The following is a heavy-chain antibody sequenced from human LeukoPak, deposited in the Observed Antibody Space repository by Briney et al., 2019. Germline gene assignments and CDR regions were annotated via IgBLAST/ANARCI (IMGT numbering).Heavy chain of an antibody. CDR1: GFTFSAYH. CDR2: ISTDSGTL. CDR3: ARRDPFDY. J-gene: IGHJ4*02. Sequence: GGSLRLSCASSGFTFSAYHMNWVRQAPGKGLEWISFISTDSGTLYYADSVEGRFTISRDNAANSLYLQMNNLRDEDTAVYYCARRDPFDYWGQGTMVTVSS. V-gene: IGHV3-48*02.